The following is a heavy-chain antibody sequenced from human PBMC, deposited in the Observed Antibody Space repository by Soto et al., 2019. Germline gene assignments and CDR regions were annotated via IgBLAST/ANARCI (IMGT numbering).Heavy chain of an antibody. J-gene: IGHJ6*02. CDR2: ISAYNGNT. D-gene: IGHD1-20*01. CDR3: ARDSLGITGPPEYYYYYGMDV. V-gene: IGHV1-18*01. CDR1: GYTFTSYG. Sequence: GASVKVSCKASGYTFTSYGISWVRQAPGQGLEWMGWISAYNGNTNYAQKLQGRVTMTADKSTSTAYMELSSLRSEDTAVYYCARDSLGITGPPEYYYYYGMDVWGQGTTVTVSS.